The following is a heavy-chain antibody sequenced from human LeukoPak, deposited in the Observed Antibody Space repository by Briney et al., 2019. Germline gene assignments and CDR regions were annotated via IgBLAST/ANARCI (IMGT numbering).Heavy chain of an antibody. D-gene: IGHD2-2*01. CDR1: GFTFSSYG. CDR2: IRYDGSNK. J-gene: IGHJ5*02. V-gene: IGHV3-30*02. CDR3: AKDHIVVVPAATNWFDP. Sequence: GGSLRLSXAASGFTFSSYGMHWVRQAPGKGLEWVAFIRYDGSNKYYADSVKGRFTISRDNSKNTLYLQMNSLRAEDTAVYYCAKDHIVVVPAATNWFDPWGQGTLVTVSS.